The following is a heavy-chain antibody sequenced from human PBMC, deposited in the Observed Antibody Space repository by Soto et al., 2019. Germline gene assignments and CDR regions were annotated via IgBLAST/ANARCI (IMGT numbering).Heavy chain of an antibody. Sequence: SGPTLVKPTQTLTLTCTFSGFSLSTSGVGVGWIRQPPGKALEWLALIYWNDDKRYSPSLKSRLTITKDTSKNQVVLTMTNMDPVDTATYYCAHRLSAPSTDTWVPSGRFLYYYGMDVWGQGTTVTVSS. V-gene: IGHV2-5*01. D-gene: IGHD3-3*01. CDR2: IYWNDDK. CDR1: GFSLSTSGVG. CDR3: AHRLSAPSTDTWVPSGRFLYYYGMDV. J-gene: IGHJ6*02.